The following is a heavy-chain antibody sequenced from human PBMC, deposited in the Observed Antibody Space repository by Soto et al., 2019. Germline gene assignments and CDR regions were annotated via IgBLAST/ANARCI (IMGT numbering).Heavy chain of an antibody. V-gene: IGHV4-59*01. CDR2: IYYSGST. J-gene: IGHJ6*03. CDR1: GGSISSYY. Sequence: SETLSLTCTVSGGSISSYYWSWIRQPPGKGLEWIGYIYYSGSTNYNPSLKSRVTISVDTSKNQFSLKLSSVTAADTAVYYCGRAYGGYNSYNSYYLAVGAKGTRAPVS. D-gene: IGHD1-26*01. CDR3: GRAYGGYNSYNSYYLAV.